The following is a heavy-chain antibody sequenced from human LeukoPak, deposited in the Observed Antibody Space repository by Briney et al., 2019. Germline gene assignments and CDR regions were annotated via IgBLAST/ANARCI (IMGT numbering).Heavy chain of an antibody. Sequence: GGSLRLSCAASGFTFISYWMHWVRQAPGKGLVWVSRINSDGSTTSYAASLKGRFTVSRDTAKNTLYLQMNRLRAEDTDVYYRARGHHYYDSSAYYYWGQGTLVTVSS. CDR3: ARGHHYYDSSAYYY. CDR1: GFTFISYW. CDR2: INSDGSTT. J-gene: IGHJ4*02. D-gene: IGHD3-22*01. V-gene: IGHV3-74*01.